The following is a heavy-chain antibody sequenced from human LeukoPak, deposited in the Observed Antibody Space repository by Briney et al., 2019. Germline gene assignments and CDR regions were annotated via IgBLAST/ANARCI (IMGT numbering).Heavy chain of an antibody. CDR3: AGSTIHSGFDY. Sequence: GGSLRLSCAASGFTFSSYSMNWVRQAPGKGLEWVSSISSSSSYIYHADSVKGRFTISRDNAKNSLYLQMNSLRAEDTAVYYCAGSTIHSGFDYWGQGTLVTVSS. V-gene: IGHV3-21*01. J-gene: IGHJ4*02. D-gene: IGHD3-10*01. CDR2: ISSSSSYI. CDR1: GFTFSSYS.